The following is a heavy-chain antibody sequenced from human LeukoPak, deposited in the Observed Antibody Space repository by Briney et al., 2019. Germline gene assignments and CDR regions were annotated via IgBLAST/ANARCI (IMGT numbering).Heavy chain of an antibody. Sequence: GGSLRLSCAASGFTFSSYWMSWVRQAPGKGLEWVANIKQDGSEKYYVDSVKGRFTISRDNAKNSLYLQMNSLRAEDTALYYCAKDGTSTIFGVVPEYWGQGTLVTVSS. CDR3: AKDGTSTIFGVVPEY. D-gene: IGHD3-3*01. CDR2: IKQDGSEK. V-gene: IGHV3-7*03. J-gene: IGHJ4*02. CDR1: GFTFSSYW.